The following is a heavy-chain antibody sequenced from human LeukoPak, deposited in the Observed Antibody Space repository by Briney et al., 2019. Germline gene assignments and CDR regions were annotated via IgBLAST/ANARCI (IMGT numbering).Heavy chain of an antibody. CDR1: GCIFSRYG. J-gene: IGHJ4*02. CDR3: ARDSGAAMTYFDH. CDR2: LWYEESNK. Sequence: GGSLRLSCAASGCIFSRYGMHWVRQAPGKGLEWVAGLWYEESNKYYADSGKGRVTMSRDISKNRLYLEVNTLRADDTAVYYSARDSGAAMTYFDHWGQGTLVTVSS. V-gene: IGHV3-33*01. D-gene: IGHD5-18*01.